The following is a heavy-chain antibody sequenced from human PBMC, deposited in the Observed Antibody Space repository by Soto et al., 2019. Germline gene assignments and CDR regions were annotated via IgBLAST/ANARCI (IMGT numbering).Heavy chain of an antibody. CDR3: ASMYYYDSSGYYYVDAFDI. D-gene: IGHD3-22*01. CDR2: IYPGDSDT. V-gene: IGHV5-51*01. Sequence: GESLKISCKGSGYSFTSYLIGWVRQMPGKGLEWMGIIYPGDSDTRYSPSFQGQVTISADKSISTAYLQWSSLKASDTAMYYCASMYYYDSSGYYYVDAFDIWGQGTMVTVSS. J-gene: IGHJ3*02. CDR1: GYSFTSYL.